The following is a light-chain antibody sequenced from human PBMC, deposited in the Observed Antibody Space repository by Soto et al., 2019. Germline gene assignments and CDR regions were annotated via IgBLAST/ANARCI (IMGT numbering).Light chain of an antibody. CDR1: QSVSSSC. CDR2: DAS. J-gene: IGKJ2*01. Sequence: EIVLTQSPATLSLSPGERATLSCGASQSVSSSCLAWYQQKPGLAPRLLIYDASSRATGILDRFSGSGSGTDFALTISRLEPEDFAVYYCQQYGSSPRTFGQGTKLQIK. V-gene: IGKV3D-20*01. CDR3: QQYGSSPRT.